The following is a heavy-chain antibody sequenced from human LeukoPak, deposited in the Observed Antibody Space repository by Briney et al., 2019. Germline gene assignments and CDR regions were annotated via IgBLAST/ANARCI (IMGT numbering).Heavy chain of an antibody. Sequence: SETLSLTCTVSGDSISSYYWSWIRQPPGKGLEWIGYIYTSGGTNYIPSLKGRVTISIDTSKNQFSPKLSSVTAADSAVYYCARLTRLSTSPDRFYLDYWGQGTLVTVSS. CDR1: GDSISSYY. V-gene: IGHV4-4*09. CDR2: IYTSGGT. CDR3: ARLTRLSTSPDRFYLDY. D-gene: IGHD6-6*01. J-gene: IGHJ4*02.